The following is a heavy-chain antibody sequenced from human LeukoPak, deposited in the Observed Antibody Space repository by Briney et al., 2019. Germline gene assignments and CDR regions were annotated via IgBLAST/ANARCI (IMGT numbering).Heavy chain of an antibody. CDR3: ARSLFRGPIPGF. V-gene: IGHV4-59*01. CDR2: INYSGST. CDR1: GGSISSYY. Sequence: SETLSLTCTVSGGSISSYYWSWIRQPPGRGLEWIGYINYSGSTNYNPSLKSRVTISVDTSKNQFSLKLSSVTAADTAVYYCARSLFRGPIPGFWGQGTLVTVSS. D-gene: IGHD3-10*01. J-gene: IGHJ4*02.